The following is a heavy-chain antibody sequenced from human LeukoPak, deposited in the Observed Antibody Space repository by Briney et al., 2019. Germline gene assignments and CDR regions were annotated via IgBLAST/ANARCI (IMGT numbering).Heavy chain of an antibody. J-gene: IGHJ4*02. D-gene: IGHD4-17*01. V-gene: IGHV3-9*01. CDR2: ISWNSGSI. CDR3: AREITVSQVPDY. CDR1: GFTFDDYA. Sequence: GGSLRLSCAASGFTFDDYAMHWVRQAPGNGLEWVSGISWNSGSIGYVDSVKGRFTISRDNAKSLLYLQMKSLRAEDTAVYYCAREITVSQVPDYWGQGTLVTVSS.